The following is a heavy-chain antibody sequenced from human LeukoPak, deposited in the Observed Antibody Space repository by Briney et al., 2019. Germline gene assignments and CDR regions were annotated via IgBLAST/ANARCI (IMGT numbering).Heavy chain of an antibody. Sequence: AGGSLRLSCAASGFTFSNAWMSWVRQAPGKGLEWVGRIKSKTDGGTADYAAPVKGRFTISRDDSKSIAYLQMNSLKTEDTAVYYCTRADSSQPDDVTRFDYWGQGTLVTVSS. J-gene: IGHJ4*02. CDR3: TRADSSQPDDVTRFDY. V-gene: IGHV3-15*01. CDR2: IKSKTDGGTA. D-gene: IGHD3-22*01. CDR1: GFTFSNAW.